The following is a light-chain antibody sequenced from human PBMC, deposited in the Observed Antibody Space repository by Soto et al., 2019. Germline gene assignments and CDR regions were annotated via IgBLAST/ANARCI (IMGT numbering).Light chain of an antibody. CDR3: SSYGSTSARYV. Sequence: QSALAQPASVSGSPGQSITISCTGTSSDVGAYNYVSWYQQQPGKAPKLMIYEVRGRPSGVSNRFSGSKSGNTASLTISGLQAEDEGDYFCSSYGSTSARYVFGTGTKLTVL. J-gene: IGLJ1*01. CDR1: SSDVGAYNY. V-gene: IGLV2-14*01. CDR2: EVR.